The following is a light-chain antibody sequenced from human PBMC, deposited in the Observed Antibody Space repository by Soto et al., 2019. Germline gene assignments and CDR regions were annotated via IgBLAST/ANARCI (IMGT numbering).Light chain of an antibody. CDR3: QQYYSYPPT. V-gene: IGKV1D-8*03. Sequence: VIWMTQSPSLLSASIVDRVTISFRMSQGVSSYLAWYQQKPGKAPKLLIYTASTLQSGVPSRFSGSGSGTEFTLTITSLQPEDFATYYCQQYYSYPPTFGPGTKVDIK. J-gene: IGKJ3*01. CDR2: TAS. CDR1: QGVSSY.